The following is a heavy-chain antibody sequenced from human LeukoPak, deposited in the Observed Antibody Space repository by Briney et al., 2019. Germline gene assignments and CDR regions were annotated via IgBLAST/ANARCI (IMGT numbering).Heavy chain of an antibody. CDR1: GFTFSSYA. CDR2: ISGSGGST. V-gene: IGHV3-23*01. D-gene: IGHD3-22*01. CDR3: AKDLGMIVVVSPVGY. Sequence: PGGSLRLSCAASGFTFSSYAMSWVRQAPGKGLEWVSAISGSGGSTYYAGSVKGRFTISRDNSKNTLYLQMNSLRAEDTAVYYCAKDLGMIVVVSPVGYWGQGTLVTVSS. J-gene: IGHJ4*02.